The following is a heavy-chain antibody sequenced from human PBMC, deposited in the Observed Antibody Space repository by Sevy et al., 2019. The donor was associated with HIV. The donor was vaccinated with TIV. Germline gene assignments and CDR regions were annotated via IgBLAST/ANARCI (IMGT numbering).Heavy chain of an antibody. CDR1: GGSISSGGYY. CDR2: IYYTGPT. J-gene: IGHJ4*02. V-gene: IGHV4-31*03. CDR3: ARNLGGYRFGRHTEGSFDY. Sequence: SETLSLTCSVSGGSISSGGYYWSWIRQHPGKGLEWLGDIYYTGPTYYNPSLKSRVTISIDTSKNQFSLKLSSVTAADTAVYYCARNLGGYRFGRHTEGSFDYWGQGTLVTVSS. D-gene: IGHD2-15*01.